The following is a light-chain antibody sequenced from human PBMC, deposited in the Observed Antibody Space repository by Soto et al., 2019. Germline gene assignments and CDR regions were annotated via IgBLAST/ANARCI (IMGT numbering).Light chain of an antibody. CDR1: SSNLGINF. J-gene: IGLJ1*01. V-gene: IGLV1-51*02. CDR3: ATWDASLSVGV. CDR2: ENN. Sequence: QSALTQPPSVYAAPEQKVTISCSGGSSNLGINFVSWYQQFPGGVPKLLIYENNKRPSGIPDRFSGAKSGTSATLDITGLQAGDEADYYCATWDASLSVGVFGGGTKVTV.